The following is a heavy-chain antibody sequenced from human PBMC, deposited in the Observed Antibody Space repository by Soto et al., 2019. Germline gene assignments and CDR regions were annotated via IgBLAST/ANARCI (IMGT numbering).Heavy chain of an antibody. Sequence: SETLSLTCTVSGGSISSYYWSWIRQPPGKGLEWIGYIYYSGSTNYNPSLKSRVTISVDTSKNQFSLKLSSVTAADTAVYYCVRDRRLYFDGALHDAFDIWGQGTMVTVSS. CDR1: GGSISSYY. CDR3: VRDRRLYFDGALHDAFDI. V-gene: IGHV4-59*01. J-gene: IGHJ3*02. D-gene: IGHD3-9*01. CDR2: IYYSGST.